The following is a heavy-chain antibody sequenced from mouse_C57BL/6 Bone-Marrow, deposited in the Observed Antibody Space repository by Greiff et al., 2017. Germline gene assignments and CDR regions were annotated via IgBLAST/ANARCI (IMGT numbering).Heavy chain of an antibody. CDR3: ARDCYGSSYGSYAMDY. CDR1: GYTFTSYW. D-gene: IGHD1-1*01. J-gene: IGHJ4*01. CDR2: IDPNSGGT. Sequence: QVQLQQPGAELVKPGASVKLSCKASGYTFTSYWMHWVKQRPGRGLEWIGRIDPNSGGTKYNEKFKSKATLTVDKPSSTAYMQLSSLTSEDSAVYYCARDCYGSSYGSYAMDYWGQGTSVTVSS. V-gene: IGHV1-72*01.